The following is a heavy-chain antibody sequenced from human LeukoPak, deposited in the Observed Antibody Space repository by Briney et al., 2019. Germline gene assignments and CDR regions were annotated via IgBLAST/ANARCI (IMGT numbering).Heavy chain of an antibody. CDR1: GFTFSNYG. CDR2: IIPSGGTT. Sequence: GGSLSLSCTASGFTFSNYGMSWVRQAPGKGLEWVSGIIPSGGTTYYADSVKGRFTISRDNSKNTLYLQMNSLRAEDTAVYYCASRAGAYSHPYDYWGQGTLVTVSS. D-gene: IGHD4/OR15-4a*01. J-gene: IGHJ4*02. V-gene: IGHV3-23*01. CDR3: ASRAGAYSHPYDY.